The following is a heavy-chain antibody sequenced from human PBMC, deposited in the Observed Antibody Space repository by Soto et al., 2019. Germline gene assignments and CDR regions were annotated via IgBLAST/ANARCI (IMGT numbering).Heavy chain of an antibody. Sequence: QIQVVQSEGEVKRPGASVRISCKASGYTLDNHAITWVRQAPGQGLEWLGWIGALLYNDATNYARRFQGRLTMARDTSPNTVYMDLGSLRSDDTAVYYCARGTKGAGGWYFDLWGRGTLVVVSS. CDR3: ARGTKGAGGWYFDL. CDR1: GYTLDNHA. J-gene: IGHJ2*01. D-gene: IGHD2-8*01. V-gene: IGHV1-18*01. CDR2: IGALLYNDAT.